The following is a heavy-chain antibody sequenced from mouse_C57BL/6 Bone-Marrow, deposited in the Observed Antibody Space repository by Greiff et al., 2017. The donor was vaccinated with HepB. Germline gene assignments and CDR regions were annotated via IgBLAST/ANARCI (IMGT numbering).Heavy chain of an antibody. Sequence: VQRVESGAELARPGASVKMSCKASGYTFTSYTMHWVKQRPGQGLEWIGYINPSSGYTKYNQKFKDKATLTADKSSSTAYMQLSSLTSEDSAVYYCARRSGRYFDHWGQGTTLTVSS. J-gene: IGHJ2*01. CDR1: GYTFTSYT. D-gene: IGHD3-2*02. V-gene: IGHV1-4*01. CDR2: INPSSGYT. CDR3: ARRSGRYFDH.